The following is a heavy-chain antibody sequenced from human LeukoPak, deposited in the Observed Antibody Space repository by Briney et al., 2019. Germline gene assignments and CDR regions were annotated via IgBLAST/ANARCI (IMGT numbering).Heavy chain of an antibody. D-gene: IGHD3-10*01. CDR3: ARDGDYYGSGSYSLFCGMDV. Sequence: ASVKVSCKASGYTFTSYAMHWVSQAPGQRLEWMGWINAGNGNTKYSQKFQGRVTITRDTSASTAYMELSSLRSEDTAVYYCARDGDYYGSGSYSLFCGMDVWGKGTTVTVSS. CDR1: GYTFTSYA. J-gene: IGHJ6*04. CDR2: INAGNGNT. V-gene: IGHV1-3*01.